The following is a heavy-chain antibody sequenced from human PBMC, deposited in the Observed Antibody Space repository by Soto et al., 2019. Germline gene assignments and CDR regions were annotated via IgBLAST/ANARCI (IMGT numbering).Heavy chain of an antibody. CDR2: MNPNSGNT. D-gene: IGHD2-15*01. Sequence: GASVKVSCKASGYTFTSYDINWVRQATGQGLEWMGWMNPNSGNTGYAQKFQGRVTMTRDTSTSTAYMELRSLRSDDTAVYYCARDAVVAARAEGKFDYWGQGTLVTVSS. CDR1: GYTFTSYD. V-gene: IGHV1-8*01. CDR3: ARDAVVAARAEGKFDY. J-gene: IGHJ4*02.